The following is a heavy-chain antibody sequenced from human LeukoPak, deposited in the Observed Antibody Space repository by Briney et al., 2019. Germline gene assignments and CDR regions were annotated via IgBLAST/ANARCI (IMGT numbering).Heavy chain of an antibody. CDR1: GFTFSNAW. CDR2: IKTKTDGGTI. V-gene: IGHV3-15*01. D-gene: IGHD1-7*01. Sequence: PGGSLRLSCAASGFTFSNAWMSWVRQARGKGPEWVGRIKTKTDGGTIDYAAPVNGRFTISRDDSKMTLYLQMNNLNTEDTAVYYCTTPEPLTGTLYYFDYWGQGTLVTVSS. CDR3: TTPEPLTGTLYYFDY. J-gene: IGHJ4*02.